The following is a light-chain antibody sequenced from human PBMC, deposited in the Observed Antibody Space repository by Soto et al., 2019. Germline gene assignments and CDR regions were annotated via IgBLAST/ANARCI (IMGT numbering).Light chain of an antibody. Sequence: IQVTQSPSFLSASVVDTITITCRTSQGIVNYLNWYQHKSGQPPKILLFDTSTLARGVPTRFSGSGSGSLFTLTIDSLQPEDFATYYCQQSYNPPYTFGQGT. J-gene: IGKJ2*01. CDR1: QGIVNY. V-gene: IGKV1-39*01. CDR2: DTS. CDR3: QQSYNPPYT.